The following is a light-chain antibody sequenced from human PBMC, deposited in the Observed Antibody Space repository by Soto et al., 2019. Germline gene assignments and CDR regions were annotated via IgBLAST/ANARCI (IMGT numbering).Light chain of an antibody. CDR2: GAS. V-gene: IGKV3-20*01. CDR1: QGIGDT. Sequence: EILMSQSPATLSVYTGEGVTLSCRASQGIGDTLAWYQQKPGQAPRLLIYGASSRPTGIPDRFSGSGSGTDFSLTISRLEPEYFAVYYCQQYGSSSSVGQGTRLEIK. J-gene: IGKJ5*01. CDR3: QQYGSSSS.